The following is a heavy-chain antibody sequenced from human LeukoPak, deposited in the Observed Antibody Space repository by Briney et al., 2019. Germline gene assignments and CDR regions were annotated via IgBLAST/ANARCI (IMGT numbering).Heavy chain of an antibody. J-gene: IGHJ4*02. D-gene: IGHD2-8*02. Sequence: GGSLRLSCAASGFTFSSYSMNWVRQAPGKGLEWVSSISSSSSYLYYADSVKGRFTISRDNAKNSLYLQMNSLRAEDTAVYYCARYTGGLDYWGQGTLVTVSS. CDR3: ARYTGGLDY. CDR2: ISSSSSYL. CDR1: GFTFSSYS. V-gene: IGHV3-21*01.